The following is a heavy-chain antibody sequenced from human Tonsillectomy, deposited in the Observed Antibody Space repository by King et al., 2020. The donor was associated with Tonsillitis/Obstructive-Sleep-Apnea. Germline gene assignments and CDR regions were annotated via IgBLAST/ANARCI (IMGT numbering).Heavy chain of an antibody. CDR3: ARAPVAVYFDY. D-gene: IGHD6-19*01. CDR2: INPSGGST. J-gene: IGHJ4*02. Sequence: VQLVESGAEVKKPGASVKVSCKASGYTFTSYYMHWVRQAPGQGLEWMGIINPSGGSTSYAQKFQGRVTMPRDTSTSTVYMELSSLRSEDTAVYYFARAPVAVYFDYWGQGTLVTVSS. CDR1: GYTFTSYY. V-gene: IGHV1-46*01.